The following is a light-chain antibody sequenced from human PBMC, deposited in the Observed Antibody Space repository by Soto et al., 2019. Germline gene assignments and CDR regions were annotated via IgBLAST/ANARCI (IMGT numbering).Light chain of an antibody. V-gene: IGLV2-23*02. CDR3: CSYAGSSTFYV. CDR1: SSDVGSYNL. J-gene: IGLJ1*01. Sequence: QSVLTQPASVSVSPGRSIAISCTGTSSDVGSYNLVSWYQQHPGKAPKLMIYEVSKWPSGVSNRFSGSKSGNTASLTISGLQAEDEADYYCCSYAGSSTFYVFGTGTKVTVL. CDR2: EVS.